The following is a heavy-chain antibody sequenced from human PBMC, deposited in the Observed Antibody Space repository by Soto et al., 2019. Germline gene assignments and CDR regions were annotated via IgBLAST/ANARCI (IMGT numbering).Heavy chain of an antibody. J-gene: IGHJ6*02. D-gene: IGHD6-6*01. CDR1: GYTFTSYY. CDR3: ARAHQAARRDSVDYYYYGMDV. Sequence: ASVKVSCKASGYTFTSYYMHWVRQAPGQGLEWMGIINPSGGSTSYARKFQGRVTMTRDTSTSTVYMELSSLRSEDTAVYYCARAHQAARRDSVDYYYYGMDVWGQGTTVTVSS. CDR2: INPSGGST. V-gene: IGHV1-46*01.